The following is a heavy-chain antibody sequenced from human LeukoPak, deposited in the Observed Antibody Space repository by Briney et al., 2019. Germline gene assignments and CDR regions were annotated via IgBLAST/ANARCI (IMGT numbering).Heavy chain of an antibody. CDR2: IDSGGRT. CDR1: GFTVSSNY. D-gene: IGHD3-22*01. CDR3: ARGHYYDSSGLDY. Sequence: GGSLRLSRAASGFTVSSNYMNWVRQAPGKGLEWVSVIDSGGRTFYADSVKGRFTISRDNSKNTLYLQMNSLRAEDTAVYYCARGHYYDSSGLDYWGQGTLVTVSS. V-gene: IGHV3-66*02. J-gene: IGHJ4*02.